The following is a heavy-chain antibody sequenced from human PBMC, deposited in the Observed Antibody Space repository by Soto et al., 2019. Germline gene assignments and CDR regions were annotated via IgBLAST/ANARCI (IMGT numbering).Heavy chain of an antibody. D-gene: IGHD3-10*01. CDR1: GFTFSSYS. J-gene: IGHJ6*02. CDR2: ISSSSSYI. CDR3: ARDAYYYGSGSYYSPSYYYGMDV. Sequence: GSLRLSCAASGFTFSSYSMNWVRQASGKGLEWVSSISSSSSYIYYADSVKGRFTISRDNAKNSLYLQMNSLRAEDTAVYYCARDAYYYGSGSYYSPSYYYGMDVWGQGTTGTVSS. V-gene: IGHV3-21*01.